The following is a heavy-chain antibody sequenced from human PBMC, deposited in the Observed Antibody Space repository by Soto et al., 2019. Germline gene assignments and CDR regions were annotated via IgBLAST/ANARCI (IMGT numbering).Heavy chain of an antibody. CDR1: GFTFSSYS. V-gene: IGHV3-48*01. CDR3: AKTYSSGRGAFDV. Sequence: EVQLVESGGGLVQPGGSLRLSCAASGFTFSSYSMNWVRQAPGKGLEWVSYISSGSSTIYYADSVKGRFTISRDNAQNSLYLQINSLRAEDTAVYYCAKTYSSGRGAFDVWGQGTMVTVSS. J-gene: IGHJ3*01. D-gene: IGHD6-19*01. CDR2: ISSGSSTI.